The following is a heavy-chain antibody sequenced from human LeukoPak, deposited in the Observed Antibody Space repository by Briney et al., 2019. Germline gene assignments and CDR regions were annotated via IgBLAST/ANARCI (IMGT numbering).Heavy chain of an antibody. CDR1: GFTVSSNY. Sequence: AGGSPRLSCAASGFTVSSNYMSWVRQAPGKGLEWVSVIYSGGSTYYADSVKGRFTISRDNSKNTLYLQMNSLRAEDTAVYYCARVAPPYYYDSSGYFDYWGQGTLVTVSS. V-gene: IGHV3-53*01. D-gene: IGHD3-22*01. J-gene: IGHJ4*02. CDR2: IYSGGST. CDR3: ARVAPPYYYDSSGYFDY.